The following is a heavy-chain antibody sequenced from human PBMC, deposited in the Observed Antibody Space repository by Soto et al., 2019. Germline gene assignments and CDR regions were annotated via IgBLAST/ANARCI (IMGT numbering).Heavy chain of an antibody. J-gene: IGHJ5*02. Sequence: SETLSLTCTVSGGSISSSSYYWGWIRQPPGKGLEWIGSIYYSGSTYYNPSLKSRVTISVDTSKNQFSLKLSSVTAADTAVYYCAGVPVSSGYCSGGSCYSGWFDPWGQGTLATVYS. D-gene: IGHD2-15*01. CDR2: IYYSGST. V-gene: IGHV4-39*01. CDR3: AGVPVSSGYCSGGSCYSGWFDP. CDR1: GGSISSSSYY.